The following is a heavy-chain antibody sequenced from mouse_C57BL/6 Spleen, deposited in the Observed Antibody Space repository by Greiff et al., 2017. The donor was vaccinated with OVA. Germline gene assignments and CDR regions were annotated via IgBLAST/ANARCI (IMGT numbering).Heavy chain of an antibody. CDR1: GFTFSDYG. J-gene: IGHJ2*01. Sequence: EVKLVESGGGLVKPGGSLKLSCAASGFTFSDYGMHWVRQAPEKGLEWVAYISSGSSTIYYADTVKGRFTISRDNAKNTLFLQMTSLRSEDTAMYYCAREGAYYSNYVVYYFDYWGQGTTLTVSS. CDR3: AREGAYYSNYVVYYFDY. V-gene: IGHV5-17*01. CDR2: ISSGSSTI. D-gene: IGHD2-5*01.